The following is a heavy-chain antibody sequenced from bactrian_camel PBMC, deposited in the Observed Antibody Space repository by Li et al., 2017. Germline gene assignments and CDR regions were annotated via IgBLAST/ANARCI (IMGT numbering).Heavy chain of an antibody. D-gene: IGHD3*01. Sequence: QLVESGGGLVQAGGSLRLSCGSSSGHTGRMYCMAWFRLAPGKEREGVVALASDGSTWYTDSVKGRFTISKDDLKDTLYLQMNSLKPEDTAMYYCAADLLTSGSWCAEVYSPDFGYWGQGTQV. V-gene: IGHV3S57*01. CDR3: AADLLTSGSWCAEVYSPDFGY. CDR2: LASDGST. CDR1: GHTGRMYC. J-gene: IGHJ6*01.